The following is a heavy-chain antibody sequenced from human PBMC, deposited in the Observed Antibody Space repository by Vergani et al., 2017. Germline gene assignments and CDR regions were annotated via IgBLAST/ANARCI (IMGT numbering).Heavy chain of an antibody. Sequence: EVQLMESGGGWAQPGGSLRLSCAASGFVFSESPIHWVRQVPGKGLEWLGHIRGRSEHYATAYGPSLIGRATISRDDSTNTAYLQLSSLGTDDTAIYFCSAQTQSCHDYWGQGTLVAVSS. CDR3: SAQTQSCHDY. V-gene: IGHV3-73*01. J-gene: IGHJ4*02. D-gene: IGHD3-10*01. CDR2: IRGRSEHYAT. CDR1: GFVFSESP.